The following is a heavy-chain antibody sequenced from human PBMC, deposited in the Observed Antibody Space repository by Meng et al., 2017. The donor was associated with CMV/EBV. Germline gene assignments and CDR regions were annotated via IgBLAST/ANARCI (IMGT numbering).Heavy chain of an antibody. CDR3: ARVWDSGWDY. CDR1: GASCSGYD. D-gene: IGHD3-22*01. Sequence: GQRPQLGEALLTPSVTLSLSGAVYGASCSGYDWSGHRPPPGKGLEWISEINHSGRTNYTPSRKRRVTISVDTSKNQFSLTLSSVTDADTDVYSCARVWDSGWDYWGQGTLVTVSS. CDR2: INHSGRT. V-gene: IGHV4-34*01. J-gene: IGHJ4*02.